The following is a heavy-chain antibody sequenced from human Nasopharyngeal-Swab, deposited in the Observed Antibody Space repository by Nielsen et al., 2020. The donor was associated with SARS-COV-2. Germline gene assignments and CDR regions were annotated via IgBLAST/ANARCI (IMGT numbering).Heavy chain of an antibody. CDR1: GFTFSSYA. D-gene: IGHD6-13*01. Sequence: GGSLRLSCSASGFTFSSYAMSWVRQAPGKGLEWVSAISGSGGSTYYADSVKGRFTISRDNSKNTLYLQMNSLRAEDTAVYYCAKDFVGQQTYYYYGMDVWGQGTTVIVSS. V-gene: IGHV3-23*01. CDR2: ISGSGGST. CDR3: AKDFVGQQTYYYYGMDV. J-gene: IGHJ6*02.